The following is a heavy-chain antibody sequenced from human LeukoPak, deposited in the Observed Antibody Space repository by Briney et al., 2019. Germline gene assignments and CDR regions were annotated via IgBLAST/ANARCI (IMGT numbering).Heavy chain of an antibody. D-gene: IGHD3-22*01. CDR1: GFTFSSYA. CDR2: ISGGGGST. Sequence: GESLRLSCAASGFTFSSYAMSWVRQAPGKGLEWVSAISGGGGSTYYADSVKGRFTISRDNSKNTLYLQMNSLRAEDTAVYYCAKGSMIAFDPWGQGTLVTVSS. CDR3: AKGSMIAFDP. J-gene: IGHJ5*02. V-gene: IGHV3-23*01.